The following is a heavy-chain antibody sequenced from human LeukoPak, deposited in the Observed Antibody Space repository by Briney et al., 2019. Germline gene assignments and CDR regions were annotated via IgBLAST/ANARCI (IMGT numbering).Heavy chain of an antibody. V-gene: IGHV4-4*07. CDR1: GGSISSYY. J-gene: IGHJ4*02. CDR2: IYSSGGT. Sequence: SETLSLTCTVSGGSISSYYWSWIRQPAGKGLEWIGRIYSSGGTNYNPSLKSRLTMSVDTSKNQFSLKLSSVTAADTAVYYCARGRHYYDSSGFVFDYWGQGTLVTASS. CDR3: ARGRHYYDSSGFVFDY. D-gene: IGHD3-22*01.